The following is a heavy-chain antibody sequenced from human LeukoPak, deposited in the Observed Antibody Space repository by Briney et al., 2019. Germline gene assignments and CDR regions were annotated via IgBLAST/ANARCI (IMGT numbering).Heavy chain of an antibody. D-gene: IGHD6-13*01. CDR3: AKDENMAAAASDY. J-gene: IGHJ4*02. CDR2: ISYDGSNK. Sequence: PGRSLRLSCAASGFTFSSYGMHWVRQAPGKGLEWVAVISYDGSNKYYADSVKGRFTISRDNSKNTLYLQMNSLRAEDTAVYYCAKDENMAAAASDYWGQGPLVTVSS. CDR1: GFTFSSYG. V-gene: IGHV3-30*18.